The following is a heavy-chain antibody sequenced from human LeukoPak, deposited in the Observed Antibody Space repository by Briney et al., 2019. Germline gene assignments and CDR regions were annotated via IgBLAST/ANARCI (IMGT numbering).Heavy chain of an antibody. CDR1: GGSISSSSYY. CDR3: ARVDYGDFPFDAFDI. J-gene: IGHJ3*02. CDR2: IYYSGST. V-gene: IGHV4-39*07. Sequence: SETLSLTCTVSGGSISSSSYYWGWIRQPPGKGLEWIGSIYYSGSTYYNPSLKSRVTISVDTSKNQFSLKLSSVTAADTAVYYCARVDYGDFPFDAFDIWGQGTMVTVSS. D-gene: IGHD4-17*01.